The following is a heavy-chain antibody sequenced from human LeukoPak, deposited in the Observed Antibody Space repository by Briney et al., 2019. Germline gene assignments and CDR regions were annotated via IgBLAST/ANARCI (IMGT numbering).Heavy chain of an antibody. D-gene: IGHD1-26*01. V-gene: IGHV3-7*01. J-gene: IGHJ3*02. CDR1: GFTFSSSW. CDR3: ASPKMDSGSYWRAFDI. CDR2: ITQDGSEK. Sequence: PGGSLRLSCAASGFTFSSSWMTWVRQAPGKGLEWVANITQDGSEKNYVDSVKGRFTISRDNAKNSLYLQMNSLRAEDTAVYYCASPKMDSGSYWRAFDIWGHGTMVTVSS.